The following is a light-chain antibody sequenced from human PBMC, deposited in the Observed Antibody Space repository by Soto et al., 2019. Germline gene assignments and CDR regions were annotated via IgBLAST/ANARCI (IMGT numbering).Light chain of an antibody. J-gene: IGKJ4*01. CDR2: DAS. V-gene: IGKV3-11*01. CDR3: QQRRNWPRLA. Sequence: EIVLTQPPATLSLSPGERATLSCRASQSVSTYLAWYQQKPGQAPRLLIYDASNRATGIPARFTGSGSGTDFTLTISSLEPEDFAVYYCQQRRNWPRLAFGGGTKVEIK. CDR1: QSVSTY.